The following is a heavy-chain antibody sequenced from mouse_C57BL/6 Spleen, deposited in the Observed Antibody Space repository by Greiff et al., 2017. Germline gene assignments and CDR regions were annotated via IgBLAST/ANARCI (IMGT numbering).Heavy chain of an antibody. V-gene: IGHV5-17*01. CDR3: ARSCGTDY. J-gene: IGHJ2*01. CDR2: ISSGSSTI. CDR1: GFTFSDYG. D-gene: IGHD3-3*01. Sequence: EVKLVESGGGLVKPGGSLKLSCAASGFTFSDYGMHWVRQAPEKGLEWVAYISSGSSTIYYADTVKGRFTISRDNAKNTLFLQITSLTSEDSAVYYCARSCGTDYWGQGTTLTGSS.